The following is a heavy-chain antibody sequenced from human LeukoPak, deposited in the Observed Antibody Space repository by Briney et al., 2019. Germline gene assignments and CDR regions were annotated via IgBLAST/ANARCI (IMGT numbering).Heavy chain of an antibody. D-gene: IGHD2-21*02. V-gene: IGHV4-61*05. CDR2: FKHDGST. J-gene: IGHJ4*02. CDR3: ATVDVESDIDY. CDR1: GGSISSSSHY. Sequence: SETLSLTCTVSGGSISSSSHYWGWVRQPPGKGLEWIGYFKHDGSTGYNPSLKSRATISVDRSKNLFSLKVNSVTAADTAVYYCATVDVESDIDYWGQGTLVTVSS.